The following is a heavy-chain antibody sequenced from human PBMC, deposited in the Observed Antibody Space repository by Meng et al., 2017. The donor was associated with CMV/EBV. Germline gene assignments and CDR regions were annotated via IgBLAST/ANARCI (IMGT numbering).Heavy chain of an antibody. Sequence: GGSLRLSCAASGFTFSDYYMSWIRQAPGKGLEWVSYISSSGSTIYYADSVKGRFTISRDNAKNSLYLQMNSLRAEDTAVYYCAKDRLNLFTEYQLPATHFDYWGQGTLVTVFS. V-gene: IGHV3-11*01. CDR1: GFTFSDYY. CDR3: AKDRLNLFTEYQLPATHFDY. J-gene: IGHJ4*02. CDR2: ISSSGSTI. D-gene: IGHD2-2*01.